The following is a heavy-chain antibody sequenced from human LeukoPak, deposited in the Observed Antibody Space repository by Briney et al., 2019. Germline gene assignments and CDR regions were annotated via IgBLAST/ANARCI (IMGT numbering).Heavy chain of an antibody. V-gene: IGHV4-4*07. CDR3: ARDLESRTRDVLDI. CDR2: IYTSGST. J-gene: IGHJ3*02. Sequence: SETLSLTCTVSGGSISSYYWSWIRQPAGKGLEWIGRIYTSGSTNYNPSLKSRVTMSVDTSKNQFSLKLSSVTAADTAVYYCARDLESRTRDVLDIWGLGTMVTVSS. CDR1: GGSISSYY.